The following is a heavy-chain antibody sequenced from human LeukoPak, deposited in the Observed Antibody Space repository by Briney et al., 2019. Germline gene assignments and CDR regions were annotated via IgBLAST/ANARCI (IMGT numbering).Heavy chain of an antibody. D-gene: IGHD3-22*01. CDR2: IIPIFGTA. CDR1: GGTFSSYA. CDR3: ARAGLWDFSDTSGYHNAAFDI. Sequence: ASVKVSCKASGGTFSSYAISWVRQAPGQGLEWMGGIIPIFGTANYAQKFQGRVTITADESTSTAYMELSSLRSEDTAAYYCARAGLWDFSDTSGYHNAAFDIWGQGTMVTVSS. V-gene: IGHV1-69*13. J-gene: IGHJ3*02.